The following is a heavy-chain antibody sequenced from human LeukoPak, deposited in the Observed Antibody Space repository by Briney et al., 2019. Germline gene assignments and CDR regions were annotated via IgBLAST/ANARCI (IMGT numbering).Heavy chain of an antibody. CDR3: ARDHNWAFDS. D-gene: IGHD1-20*01. V-gene: IGHV3-21*05. J-gene: IGHJ4*02. Sequence: GGSLRLSCAASGFTFSSYAMSWVRQAPGRGLEWISYIGLASGFVSYADSVKGRFSISSDTARNSVYLQMSSLRAEDTAVYYCARDHNWAFDSWGQGTLVTVSS. CDR1: GFTFSSYA. CDR2: IGLASGFV.